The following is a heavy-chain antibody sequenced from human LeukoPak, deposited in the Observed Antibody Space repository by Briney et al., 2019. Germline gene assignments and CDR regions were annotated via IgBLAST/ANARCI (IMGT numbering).Heavy chain of an antibody. CDR1: GGSISSSSYY. CDR2: IYYSGRT. D-gene: IGHD6-19*01. J-gene: IGHJ4*02. CDR3: ASRIAVALNYFDY. Sequence: SETLSLTCTVSGGSISSSSYYWGWIRQPPGKGLEWIGSIYYSGRTYHNPSLKSRVTISVDTSKNQFSLKVSSVTAADTAAYYCASRIAVALNYFDYWGQGTLVTVSS. V-gene: IGHV4-39*01.